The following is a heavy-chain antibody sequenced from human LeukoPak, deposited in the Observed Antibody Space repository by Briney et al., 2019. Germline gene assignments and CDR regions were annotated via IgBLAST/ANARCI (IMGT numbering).Heavy chain of an antibody. Sequence: SVKVSCKASGGTFSSYTISWVRQAPGQGLEWMGGIIPIFGTANYAQKFQGRVTITTDESTSTDYMELSSLRSEDTAVYYCARNTLRIVGARGSTANFDYWGQGTLVTVSS. CDR1: GGTFSSYT. V-gene: IGHV1-69*05. D-gene: IGHD1-26*01. CDR2: IIPIFGTA. J-gene: IGHJ4*02. CDR3: ARNTLRIVGARGSTANFDY.